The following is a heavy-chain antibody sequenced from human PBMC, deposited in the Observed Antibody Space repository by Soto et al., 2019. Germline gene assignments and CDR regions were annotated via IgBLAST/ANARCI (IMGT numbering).Heavy chain of an antibody. D-gene: IGHD5-12*01. CDR1: GGCISSYY. J-gene: IGHJ6*02. Sequence: SETLSLTCTVSGGCISSYYWSWIRQPPGKGLERIGYIYYSGSTNYNPSLKSRVTISVDTSKNQFSLKLSSVTAADTAVYYCARDPYPGYSGYGPSTYYYGMDVWGQGTTVT. CDR2: IYYSGST. V-gene: IGHV4-59*01. CDR3: ARDPYPGYSGYGPSTYYYGMDV.